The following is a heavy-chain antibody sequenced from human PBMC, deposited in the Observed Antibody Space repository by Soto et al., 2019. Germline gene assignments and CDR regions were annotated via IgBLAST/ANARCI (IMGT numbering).Heavy chain of an antibody. CDR3: AKPSSYYDYIWGSHRSPSDY. Sequence: GGSLRLSCAASGSTFSSYGMHWVRQAPGKGLEWVAVISYDGSNKYYADSVKGRFTISRDNSKNTPYLQMNSLRAEDTAVYYCAKPSSYYDYIWGSHRSPSDYWGQGTLVTVSS. CDR1: GSTFSSYG. V-gene: IGHV3-30*18. J-gene: IGHJ4*02. D-gene: IGHD3-16*02. CDR2: ISYDGSNK.